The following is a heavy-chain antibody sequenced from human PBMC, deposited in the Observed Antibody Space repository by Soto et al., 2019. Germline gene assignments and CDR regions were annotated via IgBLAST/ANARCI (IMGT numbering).Heavy chain of an antibody. CDR2: INPGNGDT. D-gene: IGHD2-21*02. J-gene: IGHJ4*02. CDR1: GYTFTRYA. V-gene: IGHV1-3*01. CDR3: ARNSYISGDDDSYYFDY. Sequence: SVKVSCKASGYTFTRYAMHWVRQAPVQRPEWMGWINPGNGDTKYSEKLQGRVTFTRDTSATTIYMELSSLRSEDTALYYCARNSYISGDDDSYYFDYWGQGTPVTVS.